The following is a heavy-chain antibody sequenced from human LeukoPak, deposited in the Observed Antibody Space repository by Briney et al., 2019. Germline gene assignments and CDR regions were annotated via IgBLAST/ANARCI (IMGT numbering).Heavy chain of an antibody. Sequence: PGGSLRLSCAASGFTFSSYAMSWVRQAPGKGLEWVSAISGSGGSTYYADSVKGRFTISRDNSKNTLYLQMNSLRAEDTAVYYCARTAAAGTPHYYYYYMDVWGKGTTVTVSS. V-gene: IGHV3-23*01. CDR2: ISGSGGST. CDR1: GFTFSSYA. J-gene: IGHJ6*03. D-gene: IGHD6-13*01. CDR3: ARTAAAGTPHYYYYYMDV.